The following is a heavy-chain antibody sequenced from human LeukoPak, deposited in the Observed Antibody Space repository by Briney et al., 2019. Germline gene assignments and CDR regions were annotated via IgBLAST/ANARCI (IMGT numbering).Heavy chain of an antibody. Sequence: PSETLSLTCTVSGFSISSGYYWDWIRQPPGKGLEWIGSINHSGSTYYNPSLKSRVTISVDTSKNQSSLKLSSVTAADTAVYYCARDPYYYDSSGTKYNWFDPWGQGTLVTVSS. CDR2: INHSGST. V-gene: IGHV4-38-2*02. J-gene: IGHJ5*02. CDR3: ARDPYYYDSSGTKYNWFDP. D-gene: IGHD3-22*01. CDR1: GFSISSGYY.